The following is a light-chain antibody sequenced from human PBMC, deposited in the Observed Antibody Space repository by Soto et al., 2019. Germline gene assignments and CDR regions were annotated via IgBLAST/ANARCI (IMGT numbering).Light chain of an antibody. V-gene: IGKV3-20*01. CDR3: HQYGSSLRT. CDR2: GGS. CDR1: QSVSSSY. Sequence: EIVLTQSPGTLSLSPGERATLSCRASQSVSSSYLAWYQQKPGQPPRLLIYGGSSRATGIPDRFSGGGSGTDFTLTIIRLEPEDFAEYYCHQYGSSLRTFGQGTKVDIK. J-gene: IGKJ1*01.